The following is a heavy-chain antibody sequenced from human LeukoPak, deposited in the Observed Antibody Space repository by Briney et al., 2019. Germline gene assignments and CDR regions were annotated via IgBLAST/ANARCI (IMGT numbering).Heavy chain of an antibody. Sequence: GGSLRLSCAASGFTFSTYWMGWVRQAPGKGLEWVAKIKPDGSEKDHVDSVKGRFTISRDNAKNSLYLQLNSLRAEDTAVYYCARSRFYFDYWGQGTLVTVSS. CDR3: ARSRFYFDY. CDR2: IKPDGSEK. CDR1: GFTFSTYW. V-gene: IGHV3-7*01. J-gene: IGHJ4*02.